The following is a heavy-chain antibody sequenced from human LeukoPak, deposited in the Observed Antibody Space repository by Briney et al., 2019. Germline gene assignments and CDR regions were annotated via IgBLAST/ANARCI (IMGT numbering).Heavy chain of an antibody. Sequence: GGSLRLSCAASGFTFSSYSMNWVRQAPGKGLEWVSSISSSSSYIYYADSVKGRFTISRDNAKNSLYLQMNSLRAEDTAVYYCASHQSSSWYVGDYWGQGTLVTVSS. CDR2: ISSSSSYI. V-gene: IGHV3-21*01. J-gene: IGHJ4*02. CDR1: GFTFSSYS. CDR3: ASHQSSSWYVGDY. D-gene: IGHD6-13*01.